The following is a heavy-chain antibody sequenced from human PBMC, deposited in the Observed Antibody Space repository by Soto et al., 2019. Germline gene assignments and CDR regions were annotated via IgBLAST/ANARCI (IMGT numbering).Heavy chain of an antibody. V-gene: IGHV3-23*01. Sequence: EVQLLESGGGLVQPGGSLRLSCAASGFTFSSYVMSWVRQAPGKGLEWVSAISGSGGSTYYGDSVKGRFTISRDNSKNTLYLQMNSLRAEDTAVYYCAKVRADYYDSSGPIDYGGQGTLVTVSS. CDR2: ISGSGGST. CDR1: GFTFSSYV. J-gene: IGHJ4*02. D-gene: IGHD3-22*01. CDR3: AKVRADYYDSSGPIDY.